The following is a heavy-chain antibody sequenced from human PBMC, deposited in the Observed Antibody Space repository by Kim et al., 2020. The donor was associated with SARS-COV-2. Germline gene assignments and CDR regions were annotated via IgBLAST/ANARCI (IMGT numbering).Heavy chain of an antibody. J-gene: IGHJ4*02. CDR1: GYTFTSYA. D-gene: IGHD6-19*01. CDR2: INAGNGNT. Sequence: ASVKVSCKASGYTFTSYAMHWVRQAPGQRLEWMGWINAGNGNTKYSQKFQGRVTITRDTSASTAYMELSSLRSEDTAVYYCARDRTLIAVAGTRGLDYWGQGTLVTVSS. V-gene: IGHV1-3*01. CDR3: ARDRTLIAVAGTRGLDY.